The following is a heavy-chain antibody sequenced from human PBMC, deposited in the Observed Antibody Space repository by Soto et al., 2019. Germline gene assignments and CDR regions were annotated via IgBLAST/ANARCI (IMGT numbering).Heavy chain of an antibody. D-gene: IGHD3-10*01. V-gene: IGHV3-64D*08. J-gene: IGHJ6*04. CDR2: IRSNGGST. CDR1: GFTFSSYA. CDR3: VKEADLLGINYGMDV. Sequence: GGSLRLSCSASGFTFSSYAMQWVRQAPGKGLEYVSAIRSNGGSTYYADSVKGRFTISRDNSKNTLYLQMSSLRAEDTAVYYCVKEADLLGINYGMDVWGKGTTVTVSS.